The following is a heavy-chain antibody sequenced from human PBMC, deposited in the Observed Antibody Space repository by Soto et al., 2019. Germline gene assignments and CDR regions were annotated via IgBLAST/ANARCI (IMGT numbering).Heavy chain of an antibody. D-gene: IGHD6-19*01. Sequence: SETLSLTCFVSGYSITAGGYYGSWIRHHPGKGLEWIGSFYSSGSIIFNPSRRSRVSISGYTSSNQFSMSLTSVTAADTARYYCARMYSSGSGWFHPWGQGTLVTV. CDR1: GYSITAGGYY. V-gene: IGHV4-31*03. J-gene: IGHJ5*02. CDR2: FYSSGSI. CDR3: ARMYSSGSGWFHP.